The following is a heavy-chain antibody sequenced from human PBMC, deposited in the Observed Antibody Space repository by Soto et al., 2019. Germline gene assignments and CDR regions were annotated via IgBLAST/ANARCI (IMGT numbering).Heavy chain of an antibody. CDR3: ARDGSLLWFGEVAAFGI. J-gene: IGHJ3*02. CDR1: GYTFTSYD. Sequence: ASVKVSCKASGYTFTSYDINWVRQATGQGLERMGWMNPNSGNTGYAQKFQGRVTMTRNTSISTAYMELRSLRSEDTAVYYCARDGSLLWFGEVAAFGIWGQGTMVTVS. CDR2: MNPNSGNT. D-gene: IGHD3-10*01. V-gene: IGHV1-8*01.